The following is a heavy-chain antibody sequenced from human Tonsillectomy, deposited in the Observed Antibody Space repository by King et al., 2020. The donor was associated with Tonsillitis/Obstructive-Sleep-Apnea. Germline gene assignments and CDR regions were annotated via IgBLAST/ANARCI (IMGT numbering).Heavy chain of an antibody. CDR3: AGDPTSVTAWGY. CDR1: GFSVSYNY. J-gene: IGHJ4*02. V-gene: IGHV3-53*01. D-gene: IGHD4-17*01. Sequence: QLVQSGGGLIQPGGSLRLSCAASGFSVSYNYMTWVRQAPGKGLEWVAAIYTAESTDYADSVEGRFNIPRDNSKNTLFLQMSSMRPEDTAMYYCAGDPTSVTAWGYWGQGALVIVSS. CDR2: IYTAEST.